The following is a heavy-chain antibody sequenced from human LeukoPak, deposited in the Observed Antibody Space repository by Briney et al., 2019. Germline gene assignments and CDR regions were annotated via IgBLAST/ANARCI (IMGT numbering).Heavy chain of an antibody. D-gene: IGHD4-17*01. Sequence: PSETLSLTCTVSGGSISGTTYYWGWIRQPPGKGLEWIGSIYYSGSTYYNPSLKSRVTISVDTFKNQFSLKLSSVTAADTAVYYCATHVRYGDSTDYWGQGTLVTVSS. CDR1: GGSISGTTYY. J-gene: IGHJ4*02. CDR2: IYYSGST. CDR3: ATHVRYGDSTDY. V-gene: IGHV4-39*01.